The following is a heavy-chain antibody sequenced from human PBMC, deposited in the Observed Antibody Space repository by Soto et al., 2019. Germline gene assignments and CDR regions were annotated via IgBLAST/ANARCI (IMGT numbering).Heavy chain of an antibody. Sequence: QVQLVQSGAELKKPGSSVKVYCKASGDTFSFYTINWLRQATGLGLEWMGRVNPILSMSNYAQKFQGRVTMTTAKSTRTVYMALRSLRSQDTAFYYRATSYGSGLRTFDYCGEVALFSFSS. V-gene: IGHV1-69*02. CDR3: ATSYGSGLRTFDY. J-gene: IGHJ4*02. CDR2: VNPILSMS. CDR1: GDTFSFYT. D-gene: IGHD3-10*01.